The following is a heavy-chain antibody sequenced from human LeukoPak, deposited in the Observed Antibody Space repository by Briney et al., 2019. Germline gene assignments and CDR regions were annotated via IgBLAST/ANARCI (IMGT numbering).Heavy chain of an antibody. CDR3: TREVPGGMGDF. J-gene: IGHJ4*02. V-gene: IGHV3-7*01. CDR2: IGQNENEK. CDR1: GFTFSSYW. Sequence: GGSLRLSCAASGFTFSSYWMSWVRQAPGKGREWVADIGQNENEKFCVDSVKGRFTISRDNAKNSLYLQTSSLRPEDTAEYYCTREVPGGMGDFWGQGTLVTVPS. D-gene: IGHD2-21*01.